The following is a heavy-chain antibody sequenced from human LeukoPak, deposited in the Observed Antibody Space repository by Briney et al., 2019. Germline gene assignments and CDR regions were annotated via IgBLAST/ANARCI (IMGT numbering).Heavy chain of an antibody. CDR2: IYSDYST. D-gene: IGHD1-26*01. Sequence: GGSLRLSCAASGFTVSSNYMSWVRQAPGKGLEWVSVIYSDYSTYYADSVRGRFAISRDNSKNTLYLQMNSLRAEDTAVYYCARGWVFDYWGQGTLVTVSS. CDR3: ARGWVFDY. CDR1: GFTVSSNY. J-gene: IGHJ4*02. V-gene: IGHV3-53*01.